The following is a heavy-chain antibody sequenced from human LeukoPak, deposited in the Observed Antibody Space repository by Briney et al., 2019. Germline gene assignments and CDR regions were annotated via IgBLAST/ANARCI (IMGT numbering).Heavy chain of an antibody. CDR2: IIPIFGTA. CDR3: AGQTTVVTPGNYYYMDV. V-gene: IGHV1-69*01. CDR1: GGTFSSYA. D-gene: IGHD4-23*01. Sequence: SVKVSCKASGGTFSSYAISWVRQAPGQGLEWMGGIIPIFGTANYAQKFQGRVTITADESTSTAYMELSSLRSEDTAVYYCAGQTTVVTPGNYYYMDVWGKGTTVTVSS. J-gene: IGHJ6*03.